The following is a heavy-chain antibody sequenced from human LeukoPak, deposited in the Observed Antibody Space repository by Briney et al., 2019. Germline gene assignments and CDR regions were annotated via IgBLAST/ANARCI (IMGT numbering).Heavy chain of an antibody. D-gene: IGHD4-17*01. J-gene: IGHJ4*02. V-gene: IGHV1-58*02. CDR2: IVVGSGNT. CDR3: AAVHYGEDY. Sequence: SSVKVSCKASGFTFTRSAMQWVRQARGRGREWIGWIVVGSGNTNYAQKFQERVTITRDMSTSTAYMELSSLRSEDTAVYYCAAVHYGEDYWGQGTLVTVSS. CDR1: GFTFTRSA.